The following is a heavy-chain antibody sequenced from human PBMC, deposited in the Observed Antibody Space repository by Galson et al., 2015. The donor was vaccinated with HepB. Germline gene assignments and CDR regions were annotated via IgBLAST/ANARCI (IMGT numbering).Heavy chain of an antibody. J-gene: IGHJ4*02. CDR2: IKQDGSEK. CDR1: GFTFSSYW. Sequence: SLRLSCAASGFTFSSYWMSWVRQAPGKGLEWVANIKQDGSEKYYVDSVKGRFTISRDNAKNSLYLQMNSLRAEDTAVYYCARDGRSSGWWGGDYFDYWGQGTLVTVSS. CDR3: ARDGRSSGWWGGDYFDY. V-gene: IGHV3-7*03. D-gene: IGHD6-19*01.